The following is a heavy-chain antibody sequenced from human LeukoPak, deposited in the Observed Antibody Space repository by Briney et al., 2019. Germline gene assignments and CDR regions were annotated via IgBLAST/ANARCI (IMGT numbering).Heavy chain of an antibody. Sequence: PGGSLRLSCAASGFTFSSYWMSWVRQAPGKGLEWVANIKQDGSEKYYVDSVKGRFTISRDNAKNSLYLQMNSLRAEDTAVYYCARAEGDYYDSSGCFDYWAREPWSPSPQ. V-gene: IGHV3-7*01. CDR3: ARAEGDYYDSSGCFDY. J-gene: IGHJ4*02. D-gene: IGHD3-22*01. CDR2: IKQDGSEK. CDR1: GFTFSSYW.